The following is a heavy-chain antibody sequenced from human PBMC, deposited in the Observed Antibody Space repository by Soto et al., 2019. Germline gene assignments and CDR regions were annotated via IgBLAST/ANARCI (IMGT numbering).Heavy chain of an antibody. Sequence: CPVSASTSGYPHSIWSRHLPGQGLEWIGYIYYSGSTNYNPSLKSRVTISVDTSKNQFSLKLSSVTAADTAVYYCARECSSTSCPPPYYGMDVWGQGTTVTVS. CDR2: IYYSGST. D-gene: IGHD2-2*01. J-gene: IGHJ6*02. V-gene: IGHV4-59*11. CDR1: ASTSGYPH. CDR3: ARECSSTSCPPPYYGMDV.